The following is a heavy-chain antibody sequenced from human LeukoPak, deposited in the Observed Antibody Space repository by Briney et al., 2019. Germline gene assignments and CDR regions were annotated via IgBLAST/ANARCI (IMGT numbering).Heavy chain of an antibody. J-gene: IGHJ5*02. CDR2: INPNSGGT. V-gene: IGHV1-2*02. D-gene: IGHD4-17*01. CDR1: GYTFTGYY. Sequence: ASVTVSCTASGYTFTGYYMHWVRQAPGQGLEWMGWINPNSGGTNYAQKFQGRVTMTRDTSISTVYMELSRLRSDDTAVYYCARDPDYGPSNWFDPWGQGTLVTVSS. CDR3: ARDPDYGPSNWFDP.